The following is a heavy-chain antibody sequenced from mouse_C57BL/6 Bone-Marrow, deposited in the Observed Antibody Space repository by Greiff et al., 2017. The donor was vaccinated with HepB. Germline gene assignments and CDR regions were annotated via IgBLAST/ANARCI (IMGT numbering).Heavy chain of an antibody. CDR3: ARHWDDFDY. J-gene: IGHJ2*01. Sequence: EVKLMESGGDLVKPGGSLKLSCAASGFTFSSYGMSWVRQTPDKRLEWVATISSGGSYTYYPDSVKGRFTISRDNAKNTLYLKMSSLKSEDTAMYYCARHWDDFDYWGQGTTLTVSS. CDR1: GFTFSSYG. V-gene: IGHV5-6*01. D-gene: IGHD4-1*01. CDR2: ISSGGSYT.